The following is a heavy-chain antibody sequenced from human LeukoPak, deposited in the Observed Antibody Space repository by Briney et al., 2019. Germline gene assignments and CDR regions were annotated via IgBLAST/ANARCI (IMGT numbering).Heavy chain of an antibody. D-gene: IGHD3-16*01. CDR3: ARGRGWVDH. Sequence: GGSLRLSCAASGFTFSSHSMNWVRQAPGKGLEWVANIHDDGIVTHYVDSVKGRFTISRDNARNSVNLQLNSLRVEDTALYYCARGRGWVDHWGQGTLVTVSS. CDR2: IHDDGIVT. J-gene: IGHJ4*02. V-gene: IGHV3-7*01. CDR1: GFTFSSHS.